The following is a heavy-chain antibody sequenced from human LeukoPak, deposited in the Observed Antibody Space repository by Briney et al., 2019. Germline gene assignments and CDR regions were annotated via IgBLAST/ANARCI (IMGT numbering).Heavy chain of an antibody. J-gene: IGHJ4*02. CDR3: ARQTGSGLFILP. D-gene: IGHD3/OR15-3a*01. V-gene: IGHV4-39*01. CDR2: IYYTGDT. CDR1: GVSISSSYSY. Sequence: PSETLSLTCTVSGVSISSSYSYWGWIRQPPGMGLEWIGSIYYTGDTYYNASLKSQVSISIDTSKNQFSLKLTSVTAADTAVYYCARQTGSGLFILPGGQGTLVTVSS.